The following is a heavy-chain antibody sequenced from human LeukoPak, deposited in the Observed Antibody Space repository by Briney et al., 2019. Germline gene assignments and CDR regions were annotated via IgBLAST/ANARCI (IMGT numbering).Heavy chain of an antibody. CDR1: GFTFSSYG. Sequence: PGRSLRLSCAASGFTFSSYGMHWVRQAPGKGLEWVAVISYDGSNKYYADSVKGRFTISRDNSKNTLYLQMNSLRSDDTAVYYCARGLYYDFWSGYLGYGSTYYYYYMDVWGNGTTVTVSS. V-gene: IGHV3-30*03. D-gene: IGHD3-3*01. CDR2: ISYDGSNK. J-gene: IGHJ6*03. CDR3: ARGLYYDFWSGYLGYGSTYYYYYMDV.